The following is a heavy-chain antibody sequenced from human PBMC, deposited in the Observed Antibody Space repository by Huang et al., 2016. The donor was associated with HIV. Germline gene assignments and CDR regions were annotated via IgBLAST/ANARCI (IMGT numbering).Heavy chain of an antibody. Sequence: QVQLVQSGAEVKKPGASVKVSCKASGYTFTSFGISWVRQAHVKGLEWMGWSTAYKGNTNKARDLQGKVTMTTDTSARTAYMELRSLRSDDTAVYYCAGDSPLLGLVIVVVPVAPNAFDIWGQGTMVTVSS. CDR1: GYTFTSFG. D-gene: IGHD2-2*01. CDR2: STAYKGNT. V-gene: IGHV1-18*01. CDR3: AGDSPLLGLVIVVVPVAPNAFDI. J-gene: IGHJ3*02.